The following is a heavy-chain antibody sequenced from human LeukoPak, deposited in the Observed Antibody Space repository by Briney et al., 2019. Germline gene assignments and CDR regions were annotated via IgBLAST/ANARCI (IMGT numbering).Heavy chain of an antibody. Sequence: SETLSLTCTVSGGSISSSSYYWGWIRQPPGKGLEWIGSIYYSGSTYYNPSLKSRVTISVDTSKNQFSLKLSSVTAADTAVYYCARASGIAVAGRAIYYYYYMDVWGKGTTVTISS. J-gene: IGHJ6*03. CDR3: ARASGIAVAGRAIYYYYYMDV. CDR2: IYYSGST. V-gene: IGHV4-39*01. D-gene: IGHD6-19*01. CDR1: GGSISSSSYY.